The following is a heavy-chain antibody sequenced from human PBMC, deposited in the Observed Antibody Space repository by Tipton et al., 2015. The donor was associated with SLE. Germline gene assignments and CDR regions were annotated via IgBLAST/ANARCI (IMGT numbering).Heavy chain of an antibody. J-gene: IGHJ6*03. CDR3: ARAGAGYYYYYYMDV. CDR1: GGSFSGYY. V-gene: IGHV4-34*01. CDR2: INHSGGT. Sequence: TLSLTCAVYGGSFSGYYWNWIRQPPGKGLEWIGEINHSGGTDYNPSLKSRVTISVDTSKNQFSLKLSSVAAADTAVYYCARAGAGYYYYYYMDVWGKGTTVTVSS.